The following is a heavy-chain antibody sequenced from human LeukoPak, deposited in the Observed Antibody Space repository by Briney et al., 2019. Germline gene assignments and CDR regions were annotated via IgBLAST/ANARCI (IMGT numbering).Heavy chain of an antibody. Sequence: SETLSLTCAVYGGSFSGYYWSWIRQPPGKGLEWIGEINHSGSTNYNPSLKSRVTISVDTSKNQFSLKLSSVTAADTAVYYCARVRINSRFGEFTYYFDYWGQGTLVTVSS. J-gene: IGHJ4*02. D-gene: IGHD3-10*01. CDR3: ARVRINSRFGEFTYYFDY. V-gene: IGHV4-34*01. CDR2: INHSGST. CDR1: GGSFSGYY.